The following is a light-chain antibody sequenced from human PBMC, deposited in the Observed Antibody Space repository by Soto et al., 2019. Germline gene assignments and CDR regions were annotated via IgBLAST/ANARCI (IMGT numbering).Light chain of an antibody. CDR2: STT. CDR1: SGSVSNDHY. J-gene: IGLJ3*02. V-gene: IGLV8-61*01. Sequence: QTVVTQEPSVSVSPGGTVTLTCGLRSGSVSNDHYPSWYQPTPGQSPRTLIYSTTSLSSGVPDRVAGSTLGNKAALTITGAQADDESDYYCVLYLGGGIWVFGGGTKVTVL. CDR3: VLYLGGGIWV.